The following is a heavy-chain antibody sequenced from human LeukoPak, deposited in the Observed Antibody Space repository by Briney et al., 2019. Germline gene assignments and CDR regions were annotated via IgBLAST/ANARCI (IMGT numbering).Heavy chain of an antibody. V-gene: IGHV1-2*02. CDR2: INPNSGGT. D-gene: IGHD6-13*01. CDR1: GYTFTGYY. Sequence: ASVKVSCKASGYTFTGYYMHWVRQAPGQGLEWMGWINPNSGGTNYAQRFQGRVTMTRDTSISTAYMELSRLRSGDTAVYYCARDRYSSSWYYFDYWGQGTLVTVSS. CDR3: ARDRYSSSWYYFDY. J-gene: IGHJ4*02.